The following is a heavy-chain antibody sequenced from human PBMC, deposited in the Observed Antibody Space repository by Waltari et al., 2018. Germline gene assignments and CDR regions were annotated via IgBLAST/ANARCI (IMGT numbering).Heavy chain of an antibody. D-gene: IGHD5-18*01. CDR2: IWYDGSNK. Sequence: QVQLVESGGGVVQPGRSLRLSCAASGFTFSSYGMHWVRQAPGKGLEWVAVIWYDGSNKYYAESVKGRFTISRDNSKNTLYLQMNSLRAEDTAMYYCAKIARSEGYSYGFFDYWGQGTLVTVSS. J-gene: IGHJ4*02. V-gene: IGHV3-30*18. CDR3: AKIARSEGYSYGFFDY. CDR1: GFTFSSYG.